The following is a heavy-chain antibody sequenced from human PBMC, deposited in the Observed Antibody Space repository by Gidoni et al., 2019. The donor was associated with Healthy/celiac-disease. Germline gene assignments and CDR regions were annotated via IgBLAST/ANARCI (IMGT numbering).Heavy chain of an antibody. J-gene: IGHJ4*02. D-gene: IGHD3-22*01. Sequence: EVQLLESGGGLVQPGGSLRLSCAASGFTFSSYAMSWVRQAPGKGLGWVSAISGSGGRTYYADSVKGRFTISRDNSKNTLYLQMNSLRAEDTAVYYCAKEEFMSSGYRLDYWGQGTLVTVSS. CDR3: AKEEFMSSGYRLDY. CDR1: GFTFSSYA. CDR2: ISGSGGRT. V-gene: IGHV3-23*01.